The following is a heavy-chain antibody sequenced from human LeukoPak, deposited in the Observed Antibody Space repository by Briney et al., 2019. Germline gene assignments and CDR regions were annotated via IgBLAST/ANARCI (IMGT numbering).Heavy chain of an antibody. CDR2: TYSGTT. CDR1: GGSISSYF. J-gene: IGHJ6*02. Sequence: SETLSLTCTISGGSISSYFWSWIRQSPGKGLEWIGYTYSGTTNYNPSLKSRVTISVDTSKNQFSLKLTSVTAADTAVYYCARGGYDSNYYFYTMDVWGQGTTVTVSS. CDR3: ARGGYDSNYYFYTMDV. V-gene: IGHV4-59*01. D-gene: IGHD5-12*01.